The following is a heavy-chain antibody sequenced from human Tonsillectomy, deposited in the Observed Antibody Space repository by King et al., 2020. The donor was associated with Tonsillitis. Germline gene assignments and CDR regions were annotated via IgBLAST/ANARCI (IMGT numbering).Heavy chain of an antibody. J-gene: IGHJ6*02. CDR2: IDPSDSYT. D-gene: IGHD3-10*01. V-gene: IGHV5-10-1*03. CDR1: GYSFTNYW. CDR3: ASTGDLYGSGNYFSNAMDV. Sequence: QLVQSGAEVKKPGESLRISCKGSGYSFTNYWINWVRQMPGKGLEWMGRIDPSDSYTNYSPSFQGHVTISADKSINTAYLQWSSLKASDTAIFYCASTGDLYGSGNYFSNAMDVWGQGTTVTVSS.